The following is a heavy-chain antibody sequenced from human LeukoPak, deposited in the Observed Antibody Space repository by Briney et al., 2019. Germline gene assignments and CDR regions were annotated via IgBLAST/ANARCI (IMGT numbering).Heavy chain of an antibody. D-gene: IGHD1-26*01. CDR1: GDSVSSNSAA. Sequence: SQTLSLTCAISGDSVSSNSAAWNWIRQSPSRGLEWLGRTYYRSKWYNDYAVSVKSRITINPDTSKNQFSLQLNSVTPEDTAVYYCAREGVVGAPQLIDYYYYYYMDVWGKGTTVTVSS. J-gene: IGHJ6*03. V-gene: IGHV6-1*01. CDR3: AREGVVGAPQLIDYYYYYYMDV. CDR2: TYYRSKWYN.